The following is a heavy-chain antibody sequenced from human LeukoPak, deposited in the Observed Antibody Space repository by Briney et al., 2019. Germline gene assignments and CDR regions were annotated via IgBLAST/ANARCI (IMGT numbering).Heavy chain of an antibody. D-gene: IGHD1-1*01. V-gene: IGHV1-46*02. CDR1: PYTFNKYY. Sequence: ASVKVSCKASPYTFNKYYIHWVRQAPGQGLEWMGVINPSGRSASYAQRFQGKVTMTRDTSTSTVYMDLSSLTSEDTAVYYCARDSVELERRNWFDPWGQETLVTVSS. CDR3: ARDSVELERRNWFDP. CDR2: INPSGRSA. J-gene: IGHJ5*02.